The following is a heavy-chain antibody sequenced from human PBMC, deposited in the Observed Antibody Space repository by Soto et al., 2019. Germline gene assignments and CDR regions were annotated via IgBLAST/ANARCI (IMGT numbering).Heavy chain of an antibody. CDR1: GFTFSSYE. CDR2: ISGSSSTI. D-gene: IGHD3-3*01. J-gene: IGHJ4*02. CDR3: ARGSITIFGVVLY. V-gene: IGHV3-48*03. Sequence: HPGGSLRLSCAASGFTFSSYEMNWVRQAPGKGLEWVSYISGSSSTIYYADSVRGRFTVSRDNAKNSLYLQMNSLRADDTAVYYCARGSITIFGVVLYWGQGTLVTVSS.